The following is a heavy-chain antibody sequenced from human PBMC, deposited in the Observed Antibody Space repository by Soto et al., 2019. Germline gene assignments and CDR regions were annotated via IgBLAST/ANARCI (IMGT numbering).Heavy chain of an antibody. Sequence: PGGPLTLSCAASAFTFSTYAMNWVRQAPGKGLEWVSSISASGGNTYYADSVKGRFTISRDNSGNTLYLQMNSLRAEDTAVYYCVSIHIPLAGPDCWGQGTLVTVSS. CDR1: AFTFSTYA. V-gene: IGHV3-23*01. CDR3: VSIHIPLAGPDC. CDR2: ISASGGNT. J-gene: IGHJ4*02. D-gene: IGHD6-19*01.